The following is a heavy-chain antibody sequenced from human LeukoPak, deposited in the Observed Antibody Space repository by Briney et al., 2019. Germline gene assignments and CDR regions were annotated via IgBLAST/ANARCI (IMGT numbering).Heavy chain of an antibody. J-gene: IGHJ4*02. CDR1: GFSFTDYP. CDR3: ASDQRYAFDY. D-gene: IGHD3-9*01. Sequence: PGGSLRLSCATSGFSFTDYPMNWVRQAPGKGLEWVSNIRTSAEGANYAYYAASVKGRVTISRDDAKNTLYLHMNSLRDDDTAVYYCASDQRYAFDYWGQGILVTVSS. CDR2: IRTSAEGANYA. V-gene: IGHV3-48*02.